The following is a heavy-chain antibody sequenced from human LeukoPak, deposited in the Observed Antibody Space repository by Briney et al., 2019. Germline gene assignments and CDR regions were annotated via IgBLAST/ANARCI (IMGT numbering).Heavy chain of an antibody. V-gene: IGHV4-39*07. J-gene: IGHJ4*02. Sequence: SETLSLTCTVSGGSISSSSYYWGWIRQPPGKGLEWIGSIYYSGSTYYNPSLKSRVTISVDTSKNQFSLKLSYVTAADTVVYYYPSYGGNTPFDYWGQGTLVTVSS. D-gene: IGHD4-23*01. CDR1: GGSISSSSYY. CDR3: PSYGGNTPFDY. CDR2: IYYSGST.